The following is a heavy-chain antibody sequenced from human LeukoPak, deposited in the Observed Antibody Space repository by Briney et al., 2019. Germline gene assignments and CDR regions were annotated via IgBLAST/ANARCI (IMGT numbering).Heavy chain of an antibody. Sequence: PSETLSLTCTVSGGSISSSNDYWGWIRQPPLRGLEWIGSIYYSGSTYYNPSVKSRGTMSVDTSKNQFSLKLRYVAAADTAASYCARHRRYSSGQTGDGSLDSWGQGTLVTVSS. J-gene: IGHJ4*02. CDR2: IYYSGST. CDR1: GGSISSSNDY. D-gene: IGHD6-19*01. V-gene: IGHV4-39*01. CDR3: ARHRRYSSGQTGDGSLDS.